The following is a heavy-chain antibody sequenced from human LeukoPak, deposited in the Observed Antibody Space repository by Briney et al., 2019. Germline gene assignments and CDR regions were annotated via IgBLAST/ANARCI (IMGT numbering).Heavy chain of an antibody. V-gene: IGHV3-30*02. CDR2: IRYDGSNK. CDR1: GFTFSSYG. Sequence: GGSLRLSCAASGFTFSSYGMHWVRQAPGKGLEWVAFIRYDGSNKYYADSVKGRFTISRDSSKNTLYLQMNSLRAEDTAVYYCAKDFGVVEWELLADPWGQGTLVTVSS. CDR3: AKDFGVVEWELLADP. J-gene: IGHJ5*02. D-gene: IGHD1-26*01.